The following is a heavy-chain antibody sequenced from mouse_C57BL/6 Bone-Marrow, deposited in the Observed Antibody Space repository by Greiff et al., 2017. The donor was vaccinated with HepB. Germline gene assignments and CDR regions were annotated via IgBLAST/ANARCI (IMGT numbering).Heavy chain of an antibody. CDR2: IYPGDGDT. D-gene: IGHD1-1*01. CDR3: ARREGYGSRSYYFDY. V-gene: IGHV1-82*01. Sequence: VQLQQSGPELVKPGASVKISCKASGYAFSSSWMNWVKQRPGKGLEWIGRIYPGDGDTNYNGKFKGKATLTADKSSSTAYMQLSSLTSEDSAVYSCARREGYGSRSYYFDYWGQGTTLTVSS. J-gene: IGHJ2*01. CDR1: GYAFSSSW.